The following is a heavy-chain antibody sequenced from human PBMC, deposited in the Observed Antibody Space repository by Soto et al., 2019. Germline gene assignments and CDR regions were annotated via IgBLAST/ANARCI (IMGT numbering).Heavy chain of an antibody. J-gene: IGHJ4*02. Sequence: QLQLQESGPGLVKPSETLSLTCSVSDDSINSDKYYWGWILQPPGKGLEWIGSIYYRGNAYYNPSLQTRVTIALDTSKSQCSLKLNSVTAADSAVYFCARLEGLATISYYFDFWGPGALVTVSS. CDR2: IYYRGNA. CDR1: DDSINSDKYY. CDR3: ARLEGLATISYYFDF. V-gene: IGHV4-39*01. D-gene: IGHD3-9*01.